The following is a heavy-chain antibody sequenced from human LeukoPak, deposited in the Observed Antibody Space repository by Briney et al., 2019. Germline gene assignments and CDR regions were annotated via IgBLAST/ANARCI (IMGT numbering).Heavy chain of an antibody. V-gene: IGHV4-34*01. CDR3: ARAGLVRWRVRDDYYYYMDV. D-gene: IGHD3-10*01. CDR2: INHSGST. Sequence: SETLSLTCAVYGGSFSGYYWSWIRQPPGKGLEWIGEINHSGSTNYNPSLKSRVTISVDTSKNQFSLKLSSVTAADTAVYYCARAGLVRWRVRDDYYYYMDVWGKGTTVTVSS. J-gene: IGHJ6*03. CDR1: GGSFSGYY.